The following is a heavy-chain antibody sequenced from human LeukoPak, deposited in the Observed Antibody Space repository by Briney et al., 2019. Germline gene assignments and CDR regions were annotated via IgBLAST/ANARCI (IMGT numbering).Heavy chain of an antibody. D-gene: IGHD3-10*01. CDR3: ARDFPILWFGESDY. V-gene: IGHV3-30*09. CDR1: GFTFSSYA. Sequence: GGSLRLSCAASGFTFSSYAMFWVRQAPGKGLEWVATISYDGSNKYYADSVKGRFAISRDNSKNTLSLQMNSLRAEDTAVYYCARDFPILWFGESDYWGQGTQVSVSS. CDR2: ISYDGSNK. J-gene: IGHJ4*02.